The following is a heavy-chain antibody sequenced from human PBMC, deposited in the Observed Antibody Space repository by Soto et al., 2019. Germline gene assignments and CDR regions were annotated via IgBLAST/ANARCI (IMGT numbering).Heavy chain of an antibody. CDR1: GFTFSSYS. D-gene: IGHD2-2*01. J-gene: IGHJ6*03. V-gene: IGHV3-21*01. CDR3: ARVGGEERLVVPAAMVDYYYYMDV. CDR2: ISSSSSYI. Sequence: GGSLRLSCAASGFTFSSYSMNWVRQAPGKGLEWVSSISSSSSYIYYADSVKGRFTISRDNAKNSLYLQMNSLRAEDTAVYYCARVGGEERLVVPAAMVDYYYYMDVWGKGTTVTVSS.